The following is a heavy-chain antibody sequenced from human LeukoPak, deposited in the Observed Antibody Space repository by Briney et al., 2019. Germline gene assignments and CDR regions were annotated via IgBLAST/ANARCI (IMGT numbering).Heavy chain of an antibody. CDR3: ARGDYYDSSGYYQGFDY. Sequence: SETLSLTCTVSGGSISSSSYYWGWIRQPPGKGLEWIGSIYYSGSTNYNPSLKSRITISVDTSKNQFSLKLSSVTAADTAVYYCARGDYYDSSGYYQGFDYWGQGTLVTVSS. CDR1: GGSISSSSYY. V-gene: IGHV4-39*07. J-gene: IGHJ4*02. CDR2: IYYSGST. D-gene: IGHD3-22*01.